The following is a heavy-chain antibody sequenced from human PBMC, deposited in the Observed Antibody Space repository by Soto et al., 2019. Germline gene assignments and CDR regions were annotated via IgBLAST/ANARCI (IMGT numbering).Heavy chain of an antibody. J-gene: IGHJ3*01. CDR3: ARSLAENYGAFDL. Sequence: AGGSLRLSCAASEFTFRSYWMHWVRQSPGKGLVWVSRISGDGSSTTYADSVRGRFTISRDNAKNTLYLQMNSLRAEDTAVYYCARSLAENYGAFDLWGQGTMVTVSS. CDR2: ISGDGSST. V-gene: IGHV3-74*01. D-gene: IGHD2-15*01. CDR1: EFTFRSYW.